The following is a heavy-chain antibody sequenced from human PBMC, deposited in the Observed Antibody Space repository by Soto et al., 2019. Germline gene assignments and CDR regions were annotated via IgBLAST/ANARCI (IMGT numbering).Heavy chain of an antibody. J-gene: IGHJ6*03. CDR1: GFTFGDNY. D-gene: IGHD3-16*01. CDR2: SRNKANGYST. Sequence: EVQLVESGGDLVQPGGSLRLSCVASGFTFGDNYMDWVRQAPGKGLEWVGRSRNKANGYSTSYAASVTGRFTSSRADSDSSVFLQMSSLRAADTAVYYCVSTKLGDGHSYYPMDVWGKGTTVIVSS. V-gene: IGHV3-72*01. CDR3: VSTKLGDGHSYYPMDV.